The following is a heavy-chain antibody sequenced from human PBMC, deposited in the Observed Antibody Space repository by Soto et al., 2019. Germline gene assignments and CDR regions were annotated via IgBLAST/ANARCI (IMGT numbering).Heavy chain of an antibody. J-gene: IGHJ4*02. CDR3: ATTGPS. CDR2: IWFDGSNK. Sequence: QVQLVESGGGVVQPGRSLRLSCAASGFTFSSYGMHWVRQAPGKGLEWVAVIWFDGSNKFSADSVKGRFTISSDNSTNPVSLQMSSRRDGDSAAYYCATTGPSRGQGTLVTVSS. CDR1: GFTFSSYG. V-gene: IGHV3-33*01.